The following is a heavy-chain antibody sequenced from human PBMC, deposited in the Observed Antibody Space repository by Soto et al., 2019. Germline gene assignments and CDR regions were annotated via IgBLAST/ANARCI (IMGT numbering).Heavy chain of an antibody. CDR3: AGTLMGYYYYLDV. CDR2: ICSNDEK. V-gene: IGHV2-26*02. D-gene: IGHD2-8*01. J-gene: IGHJ6*03. Sequence: QVTLKESGPVLVKPTETLTLTCTVSGFSLSNARMGVSWIRQPPGKALEWLAHICSNDEKSYSTSLKSSLTITKDSAKSHVFLTITNRDPVDTATYYFAGTLMGYYYYLDVWGKGTTVTVSS. CDR1: GFSLSNARMG.